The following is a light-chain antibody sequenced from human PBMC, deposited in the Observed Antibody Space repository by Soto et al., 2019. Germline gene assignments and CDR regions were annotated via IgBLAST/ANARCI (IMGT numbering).Light chain of an antibody. CDR2: AAS. J-gene: IGKJ3*01. Sequence: DIQMTPSPSSLSASVGARATITCRASQSISSYLNWYQQKPGKAPKLLIYAASSLQSGVPSRFSGSGSGTDFTLTISSLQPEDFATYYCQQSYSTPRTFGPGTKVDIK. CDR3: QQSYSTPRT. V-gene: IGKV1-39*01. CDR1: QSISSY.